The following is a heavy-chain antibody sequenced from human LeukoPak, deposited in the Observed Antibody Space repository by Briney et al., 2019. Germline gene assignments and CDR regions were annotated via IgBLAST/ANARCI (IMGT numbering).Heavy chain of an antibody. D-gene: IGHD5-24*01. CDR3: ARISRDGYNAYYYYSMDV. V-gene: IGHV5-51*01. Sequence: GESLNFSCKGSGHSFTSYWTGWVRQIPGKGLEWMGIIYPGDFDTRYSPSFRGQVTISAEKSISTAYLQWSSLKPSDTAMYYCARISRDGYNAYYYYSMDVSGKGTT. CDR1: GHSFTSYW. CDR2: IYPGDFDT. J-gene: IGHJ6*03.